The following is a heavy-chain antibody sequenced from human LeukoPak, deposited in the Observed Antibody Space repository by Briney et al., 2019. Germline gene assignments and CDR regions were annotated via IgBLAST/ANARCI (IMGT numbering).Heavy chain of an antibody. CDR1: GFTFSDHY. CDR3: TRRYGGGSLDCFDL. J-gene: IGHJ2*01. Sequence: PGGSLRLSCAASGFTFSDHYMDWVRQAPGKGLEWVGRIRNKPNSYTTEYAASVNGRFTVSRDDSKSSLFLQMDDLKTEDTAVYYCTRRYGGGSLDCFDLWGRGTLVTVSS. D-gene: IGHD2-15*01. CDR2: IRNKPNSYTT. V-gene: IGHV3-72*01.